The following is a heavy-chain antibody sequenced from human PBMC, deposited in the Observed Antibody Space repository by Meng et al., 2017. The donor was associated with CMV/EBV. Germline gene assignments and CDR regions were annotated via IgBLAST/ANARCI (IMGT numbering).Heavy chain of an antibody. CDR1: GFTFSSYW. CDR2: INSDGSST. V-gene: IGHV3-74*01. J-gene: IGHJ4*02. D-gene: IGHD6-19*01. CDR3: ARAVAGTAGDSDY. Sequence: GESLKISCAASGFTFSSYWMHWVRQAPGKGLVWVSRINSDGSSTSYADSVKGRFTISRDNAKNTLYLQMNSLRAEDTAVYYCARAVAGTAGDSDYWGQGTLVTVSS.